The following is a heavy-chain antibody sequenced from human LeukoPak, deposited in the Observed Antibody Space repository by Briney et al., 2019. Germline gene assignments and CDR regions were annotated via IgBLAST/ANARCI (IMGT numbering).Heavy chain of an antibody. CDR2: ISYDGSNK. Sequence: PGRSLRLSCVASGFTFSSYAMHWVRQAPGKGLEWVAVISYDGSNKYYADSVKGRFTISRDNSKNTLYLQMNSLRAEDTAVYYCARGSYGAVDYWGQGTLVTVSS. J-gene: IGHJ4*02. CDR1: GFTFSSYA. D-gene: IGHD2-21*01. CDR3: ARGSYGAVDY. V-gene: IGHV3-30-3*01.